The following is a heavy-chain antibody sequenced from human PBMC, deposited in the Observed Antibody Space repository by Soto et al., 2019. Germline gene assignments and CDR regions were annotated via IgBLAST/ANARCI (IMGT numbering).Heavy chain of an antibody. Sequence: PGGSLRLSCAASGFTFSNYDMHWVRQATGKGLEWVSVIGTAGDTYYPGSLKGRFTISRENAKNSLYLQMNSLRAEDTAVYYCARMAMAGNFDYWGQGTLVTAPQ. V-gene: IGHV3-13*01. J-gene: IGHJ4*02. CDR3: ARMAMAGNFDY. CDR1: GFTFSNYD. CDR2: IGTAGDT. D-gene: IGHD6-19*01.